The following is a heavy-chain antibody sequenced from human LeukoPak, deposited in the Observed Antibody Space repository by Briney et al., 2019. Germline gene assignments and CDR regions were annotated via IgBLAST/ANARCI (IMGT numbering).Heavy chain of an antibody. CDR1: GGSFSGYY. CDR3: ARTRGTVVVAARVFVDY. CDR2: INHSGST. J-gene: IGHJ4*02. Sequence: SETLSLTCAVCGGSFSGYYWSWIRQPPGKGLEWIGEINHSGSTNYNPALKSRVTISVDTSKNQFSLKLSSVTAADTAVYYCARTRGTVVVAARVFVDYWGQGTLVTASS. D-gene: IGHD2-15*01. V-gene: IGHV4-34*01.